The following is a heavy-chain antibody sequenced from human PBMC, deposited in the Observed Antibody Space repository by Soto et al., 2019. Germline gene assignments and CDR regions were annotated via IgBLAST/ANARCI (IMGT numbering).Heavy chain of an antibody. Sequence: ASVKVSCKASGYTFTSYAMHWVRQAPGQRLEWMGWINAGNGNTKYSQKFQGRATITRDTSASTAYMELSSLRSEDTAVYYCARCPSIAAAGREHDDWFDPWGQGSLVTVSS. CDR1: GYTFTSYA. CDR3: ARCPSIAAAGREHDDWFDP. V-gene: IGHV1-3*01. D-gene: IGHD6-13*01. J-gene: IGHJ5*02. CDR2: INAGNGNT.